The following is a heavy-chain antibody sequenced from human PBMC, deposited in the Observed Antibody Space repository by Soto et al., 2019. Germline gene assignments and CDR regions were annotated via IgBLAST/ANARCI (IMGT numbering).Heavy chain of an antibody. CDR2: IYYSGST. V-gene: IGHV4-30-4*01. D-gene: IGHD6-19*01. J-gene: IGHJ6*02. CDR3: ASDRRRIAVAGHNFPAYGMDV. CDR1: GGSISSGDYY. Sequence: QVQLQESGPGLVKPSQTLSLTCTVSGGSISSGDYYWSWIRQPPGQGLEGIGYIYYSGSTYYNPSLKSRVNVSVDTSKDQFYLKLRSVTAADTAVYYCASDRRRIAVAGHNFPAYGMDVWGQGTTVTVSS.